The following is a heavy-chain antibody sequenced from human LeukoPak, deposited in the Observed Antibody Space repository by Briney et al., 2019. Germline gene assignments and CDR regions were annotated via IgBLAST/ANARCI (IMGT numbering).Heavy chain of an antibody. CDR1: GGSISDYY. D-gene: IGHD7-27*01. CDR3: ASRKLGNDY. Sequence: SGTPSLPCTISGGSISDYYWGLIRQSPGKGLEWIGYIYHTGSTSYSPSLKSRVTISADTSQNQFSLRLSSVTAADTAVYYCASRKLGNDYWGQGTLVTVSS. CDR2: IYHTGST. V-gene: IGHV4-59*01. J-gene: IGHJ4*02.